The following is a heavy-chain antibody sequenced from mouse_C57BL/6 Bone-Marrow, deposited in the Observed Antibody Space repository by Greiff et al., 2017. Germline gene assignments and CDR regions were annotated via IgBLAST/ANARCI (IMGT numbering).Heavy chain of an antibody. CDR1: GYTFTDYY. Sequence: EVQLQQSGPELVKPGASVKISCKASGYTFTDYYMNWVKQSHGKSLEWIGDINPNNGGTSYNQKFKGKATLTVAKSSRTAYMELRSLTSEDSAGYYVARGGDYDCGGFAYWGQGTLVTVSA. CDR3: ARGGDYDCGGFAY. V-gene: IGHV1-26*01. J-gene: IGHJ3*01. CDR2: INPNNGGT. D-gene: IGHD2-4*01.